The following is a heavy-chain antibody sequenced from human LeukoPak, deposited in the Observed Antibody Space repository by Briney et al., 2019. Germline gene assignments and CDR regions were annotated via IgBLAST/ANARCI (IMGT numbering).Heavy chain of an antibody. J-gene: IGHJ4*02. CDR3: TTEGWLLGY. V-gene: IGHV3-15*01. Sequence: GGSLRLSCAASGFTFRNAWMSWVRQAPGKGLEWVGRIKSKTDGGTTDYAAHVKGRFTISRDDSKNTLYLQMNRLKTEETGVYYCTTEGWLLGYWGQGTLVTVSS. CDR1: GFTFRNAW. D-gene: IGHD5-12*01. CDR2: IKSKTDGGTT.